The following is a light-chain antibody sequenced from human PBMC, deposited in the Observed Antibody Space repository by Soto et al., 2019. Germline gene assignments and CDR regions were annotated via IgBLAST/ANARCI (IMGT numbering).Light chain of an antibody. V-gene: IGKV3-15*01. J-gene: IGKJ2*01. CDR3: QQYNSWPPYT. Sequence: EIVMTQSPATLSVSPGDRATLSCRASQGVGSNLAWYQQRPGQAPRLLIYGATTRVTGVPARFSGSGSGTEFTLTISSLQSEDFAVYYCQQYNSWPPYTFGQGTNLEIK. CDR1: QGVGSN. CDR2: GAT.